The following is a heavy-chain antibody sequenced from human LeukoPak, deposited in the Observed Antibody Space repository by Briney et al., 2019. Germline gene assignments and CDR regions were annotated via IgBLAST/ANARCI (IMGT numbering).Heavy chain of an antibody. CDR3: ARGQGDFWSGYYYYYYMDV. Sequence: QPGGSLRLSCAASGFTFSSYSMNWVRQAPGKGLEWVSYISSSSGTIYNADSVTGRFTISRDNAKNSLYLQMNSLRAGDTALYYCARGQGDFWSGYYYYYYMDVWGKGTTVTVSS. CDR1: GFTFSSYS. CDR2: ISSSSGTI. J-gene: IGHJ6*03. V-gene: IGHV3-48*04. D-gene: IGHD3-3*01.